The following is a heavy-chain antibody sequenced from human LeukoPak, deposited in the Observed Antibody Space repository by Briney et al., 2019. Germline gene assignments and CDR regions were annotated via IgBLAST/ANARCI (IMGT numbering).Heavy chain of an antibody. J-gene: IGHJ1*01. Sequence: GSLRLSCAASGFTFSSYSMNWVRQAPGKGLEWVANIKQDGSEKYYVDSVKGRFTISRDNAKNSLYLQMNSLRAEDTAVYYCSGGYSYGYRAEYFQHWGQGTLVTVS. CDR2: IKQDGSEK. CDR3: SGGYSYGYRAEYFQH. D-gene: IGHD5-18*01. V-gene: IGHV3-7*01. CDR1: GFTFSSYS.